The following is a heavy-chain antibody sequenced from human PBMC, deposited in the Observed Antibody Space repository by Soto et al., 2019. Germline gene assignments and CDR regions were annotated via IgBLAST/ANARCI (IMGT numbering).Heavy chain of an antibody. CDR2: ISWNSGSI. V-gene: IGHV3-9*01. Sequence: PGGSLRLSCAASGFTFDDYAMHWVRQAPGKGLEWVSGISWNSGSIGYADSAKGRFTISRDNAKNSLYLQMNSLRAEDTALYYCAKDRDYYYYYGMDVWGQGTTVTVSS. CDR1: GFTFDDYA. CDR3: AKDRDYYYYYGMDV. J-gene: IGHJ6*02.